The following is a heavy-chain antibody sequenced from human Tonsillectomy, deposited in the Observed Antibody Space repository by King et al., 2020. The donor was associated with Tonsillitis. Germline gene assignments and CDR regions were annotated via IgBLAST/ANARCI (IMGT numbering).Heavy chain of an antibody. CDR2: IYHSGST. J-gene: IGHJ6*02. CDR1: GGSISSGGYS. D-gene: IGHD4-17*01. Sequence: QLQESGSGLVKPSQTLSLTCAVSGGSISSGGYSWSWIRQPPGKGLEWIGYIYHSGSTYYNPSLKSRVTISVDRSKNRFSLKLSSVTAADTAVYYCARGRTTGYYYYGMDVWGQGTTVTVSS. V-gene: IGHV4-30-2*01. CDR3: ARGRTTGYYYYGMDV.